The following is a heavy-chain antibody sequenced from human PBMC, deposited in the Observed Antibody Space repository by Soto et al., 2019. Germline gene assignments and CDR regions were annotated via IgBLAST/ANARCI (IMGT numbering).Heavy chain of an antibody. J-gene: IGHJ4*02. Sequence: LRLSCAASGFTFSNYSMNWVRQAPGKGLEWVSSISGSSSYIYYADSGKGRFTISRDNAKNSLSLQMNSLRAEDTAVYFCARDPIPVPMYYFDYWGQGSLVTVSS. CDR1: GFTFSNYS. V-gene: IGHV3-21*01. CDR3: ARDPIPVPMYYFDY. CDR2: ISGSSSYI. D-gene: IGHD6-19*01.